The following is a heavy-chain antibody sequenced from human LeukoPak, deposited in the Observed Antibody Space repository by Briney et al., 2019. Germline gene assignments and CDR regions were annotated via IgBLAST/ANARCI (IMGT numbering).Heavy chain of an antibody. CDR3: ARAPYYYDSSGYSYNWFDP. CDR1: GYTFTGYY. CDR2: INPNSGGT. Sequence: GASVKVSCKASGYTFTGYYMHWVRQAPGQGLEWMGWINPNSGGTNYAQKFQGRVTMTRDTSISTAYMELGRLRSDDTAVYYCARAPYYYDSSGYSYNWFDPWGQGTLVTVSS. D-gene: IGHD3-22*01. V-gene: IGHV1-2*02. J-gene: IGHJ5*02.